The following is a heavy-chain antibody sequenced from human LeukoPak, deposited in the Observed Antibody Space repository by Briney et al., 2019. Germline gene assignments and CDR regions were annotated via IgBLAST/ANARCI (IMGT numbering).Heavy chain of an antibody. J-gene: IGHJ4*02. CDR2: INHSGST. V-gene: IGHV4-34*01. D-gene: IGHD3-9*01. Sequence: PSETLSLTCAVYGGSFSGYYWSWIRQPPGKGLEWIGEINHSGSTNYNPSLKSRVTISVDTSKNQFSLKLSSVTAADTAVYYCARLTHVPYYFDYWGQGTLVTVSS. CDR3: ARLTHVPYYFDY. CDR1: GGSFSGYY.